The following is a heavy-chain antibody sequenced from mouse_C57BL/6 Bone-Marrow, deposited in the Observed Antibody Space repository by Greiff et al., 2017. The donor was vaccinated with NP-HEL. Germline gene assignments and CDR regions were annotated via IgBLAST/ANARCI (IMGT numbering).Heavy chain of an antibody. Sequence: EVMLVESGPELVKPGDSVKISCKASGYSFTGYFMNWVMQSHGKSLEWIGRINPYNGDTFYNQKFKGKATLTVDKSSSTAHMELRSLTSEDSAVYYCARTSTMVTTSHWYFDVWGTGTTVTVSS. CDR3: ARTSTMVTTSHWYFDV. D-gene: IGHD2-2*01. V-gene: IGHV1-20*01. CDR2: INPYNGDT. CDR1: GYSFTGYF. J-gene: IGHJ1*03.